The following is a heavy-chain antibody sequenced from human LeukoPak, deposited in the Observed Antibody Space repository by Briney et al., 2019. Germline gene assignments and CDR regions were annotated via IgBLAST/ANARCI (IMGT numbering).Heavy chain of an antibody. D-gene: IGHD2-2*01. CDR2: IYYNGST. J-gene: IGHJ3*02. CDR3: ARDGLQDRYCSSTSCQGTDAFDI. V-gene: IGHV4-59*01. CDR1: GGSISSYY. Sequence: SETLSLTCTVSGGSISSYYWSWIRQPPGKGLEWIGYIYYNGSTNYNPSLKSRVTISVDTSKNQFSLKLSSVTAADTAVYYCARDGLQDRYCSSTSCQGTDAFDIWGQGTMVTVSS.